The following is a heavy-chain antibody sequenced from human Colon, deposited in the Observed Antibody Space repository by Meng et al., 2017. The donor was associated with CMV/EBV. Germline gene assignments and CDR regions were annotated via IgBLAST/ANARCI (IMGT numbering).Heavy chain of an antibody. V-gene: IGHV3-11*01. CDR3: ARDLQLST. CDR1: GFTFRDYY. Sequence: GESLKISCVVSGFTFRDYYMSWIRQAPGKGLEWVSFITAGGSSIYYADSVKGRFTISRDNAKNSLYLQMNSLRAEDTAMYYCARDLQLSTWGQGTLVTVSS. CDR2: ITAGGSSI. D-gene: IGHD5-18*01. J-gene: IGHJ5*02.